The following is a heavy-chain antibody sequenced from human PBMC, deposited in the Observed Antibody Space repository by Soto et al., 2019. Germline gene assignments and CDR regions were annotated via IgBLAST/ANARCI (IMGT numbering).Heavy chain of an antibody. CDR2: ISYDGSNK. CDR3: AKDRDTMVRGMLDY. V-gene: IGHV3-30*18. Sequence: QVQLVESGGGVVQPGRSLRLSCAASGFTFSSYGMHWVRQAPGKGLEWVAVISYDGSNKYYADSVKGRFTISRDNSKNTLYLHMNSLRAEDTDVYYCAKDRDTMVRGMLDYWGQGTLVTVSS. CDR1: GFTFSSYG. D-gene: IGHD3-10*01. J-gene: IGHJ4*02.